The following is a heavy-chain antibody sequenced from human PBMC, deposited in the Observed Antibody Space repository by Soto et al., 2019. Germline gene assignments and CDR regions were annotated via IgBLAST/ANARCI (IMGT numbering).Heavy chain of an antibody. CDR3: ARGSRGVLNAFDI. D-gene: IGHD3-10*01. V-gene: IGHV3-74*01. Sequence: EVQLVESGGGLVQPGGSLRLSCAASGFTFSNYWMHWVRQAPGKGLVWVSHINSDGSTTTYADSVKGRFTISRDNAKNTLYLQMNSLRAEDTAVYYCARGSRGVLNAFDIWGQGTMVTVSS. CDR2: INSDGSTT. J-gene: IGHJ3*02. CDR1: GFTFSNYW.